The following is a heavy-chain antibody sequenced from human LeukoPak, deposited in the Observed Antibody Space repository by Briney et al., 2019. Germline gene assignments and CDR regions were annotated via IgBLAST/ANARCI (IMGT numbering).Heavy chain of an antibody. CDR3: ARGRPYSSTHYFDY. CDR1: GFTFSSYS. CDR2: ISSGSNYI. Sequence: GGSLRLSCAASGFTFSSYSMNWVRQAPGKGLEWVSSISSGSNYIYYADSVKGRFTISRDNSKNTLYLQMNSLRAEDTAVYYCARGRPYSSTHYFDYWGQGTLVTVSS. D-gene: IGHD6-13*01. J-gene: IGHJ4*02. V-gene: IGHV3-21*01.